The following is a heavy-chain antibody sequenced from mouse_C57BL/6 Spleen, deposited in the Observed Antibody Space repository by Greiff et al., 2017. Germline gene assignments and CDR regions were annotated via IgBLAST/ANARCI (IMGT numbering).Heavy chain of an antibody. Sequence: EVQLQESGPELVKPGASVKISCKASGYSFTGYYMHWVKQSSEKSLEWIGEINPSTGGTSYNQKFKGKATLTVDKSSSTAYMQLKSLTSEDSAVYYCASPSTRGYAMDYWGQGTSVTVSS. D-gene: IGHD2-14*01. CDR3: ASPSTRGYAMDY. V-gene: IGHV1-43*01. CDR1: GYSFTGYY. J-gene: IGHJ4*01. CDR2: INPSTGGT.